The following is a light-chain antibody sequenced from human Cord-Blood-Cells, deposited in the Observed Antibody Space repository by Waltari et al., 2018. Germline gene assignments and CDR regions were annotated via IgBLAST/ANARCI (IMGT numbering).Light chain of an antibody. J-gene: IGKJ4*01. CDR1: QSISSY. CDR3: QQSYSTPLT. V-gene: IGKV1-39*01. CDR2: AAS. Sequence: DIQLTQSPSSLSASVGDRVTITCRPSQSISSYLNWYQQKPGKAPKLLIYAASSLQSGVPSRFSGSGSGTDFTLTISSLQPEDFATYDCQQSYSTPLTFGGGTKVEIK.